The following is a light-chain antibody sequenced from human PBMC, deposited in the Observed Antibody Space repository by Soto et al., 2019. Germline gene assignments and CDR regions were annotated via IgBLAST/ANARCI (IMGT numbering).Light chain of an antibody. J-gene: IGKJ1*01. CDR1: QSVTSDY. Sequence: EIVLTQSPGTLSLSPGDRATLSCRASQSVTSDYLAWYQQKPGQAPRLLIYGASIRATGIPDRFTGSGSGTDFTLTISRLEPEDFAVYYCQQYGSSPRTFGQGTKVDI. CDR2: GAS. CDR3: QQYGSSPRT. V-gene: IGKV3-20*01.